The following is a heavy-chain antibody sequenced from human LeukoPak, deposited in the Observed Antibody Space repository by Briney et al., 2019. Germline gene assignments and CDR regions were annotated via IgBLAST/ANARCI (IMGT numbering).Heavy chain of an antibody. CDR3: AKSLAAARDY. Sequence: GGSLRLSCAASGFGFTFSNHAMSWVRQAPGKGLDWVSAITGSGGSTYYADSVKGRFTISRDNSKNTLYLQMNSLRAEDTAVYYCAKSLAAARDYWGQGTLVTVSS. D-gene: IGHD6-13*01. J-gene: IGHJ4*02. CDR2: ITGSGGST. V-gene: IGHV3-23*01. CDR1: GFGFTFSNHA.